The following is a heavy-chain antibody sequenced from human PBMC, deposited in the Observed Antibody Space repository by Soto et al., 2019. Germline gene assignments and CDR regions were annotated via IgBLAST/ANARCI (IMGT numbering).Heavy chain of an antibody. D-gene: IGHD5-18*01. CDR1: GFTFSSYS. V-gene: IGHV3-21*01. CDR3: ASTDTAPLYYFDY. J-gene: IGHJ4*02. Sequence: WGSLRLSCAASGFTFSSYSMNWVRQAPGKGLEWVSSISSSSSYIYYADSVKGRFTISRDNAKNSLYLQMNSLRAEDTAVYYCASTDTAPLYYFDYWGQGTLVTVSS. CDR2: ISSSSSYI.